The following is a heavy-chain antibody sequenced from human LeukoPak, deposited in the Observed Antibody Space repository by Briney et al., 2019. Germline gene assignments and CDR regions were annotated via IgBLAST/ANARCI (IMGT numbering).Heavy chain of an antibody. J-gene: IGHJ4*02. D-gene: IGHD3-9*01. Sequence: ASVKVSCKASGYTFTSYGISWVRQAPGQGLEWMGWISAYNGNTNYAQKLQGRVTMTTDTSTSTAYMELRSLRSDDTAVYYCARVTRWYDILTGYYIFDYWGQGTLVTVSS. CDR2: ISAYNGNT. V-gene: IGHV1-18*01. CDR3: ARVTRWYDILTGYYIFDY. CDR1: GYTFTSYG.